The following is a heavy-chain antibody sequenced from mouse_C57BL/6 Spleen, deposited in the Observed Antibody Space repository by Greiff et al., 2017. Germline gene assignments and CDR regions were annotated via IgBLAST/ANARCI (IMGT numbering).Heavy chain of an antibody. CDR2: IWGDGST. J-gene: IGHJ4*01. CDR1: GFSLTSYG. CDR3: AKYAPCSNYHYCAMDG. Sequence: QVQLKESGPGLVAPSQSLSITCTVSGFSLTSYGVSWVRQPPGKGLEWLGVIWGDGSTNYHSALISSLSISEDNSKSQVFLKLNSQLTDDTATYYCAKYAPCSNYHYCAMDGWGQGTSVTVSS. D-gene: IGHD2-5*01. V-gene: IGHV2-3*01.